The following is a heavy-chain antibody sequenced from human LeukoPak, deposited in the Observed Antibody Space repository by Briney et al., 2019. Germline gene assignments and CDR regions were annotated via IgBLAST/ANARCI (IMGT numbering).Heavy chain of an antibody. V-gene: IGHV3-21*01. J-gene: IGHJ6*02. CDR2: ISSSSSYI. CDR3: ARDLTWDYGMDV. CDR1: GFTFSSYS. Sequence: GGSLRLSCAASGFTFSSYSTNWVRQAPGKGLEWVSSISSSSSYIYYADSVKGRFTISRDNAKNSLYLQMNSLRAEDTAVYYCARDLTWDYGMDVWGQGTTVTVSS. D-gene: IGHD1-26*01.